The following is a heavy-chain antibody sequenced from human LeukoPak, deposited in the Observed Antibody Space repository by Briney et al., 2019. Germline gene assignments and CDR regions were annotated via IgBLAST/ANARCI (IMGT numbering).Heavy chain of an antibody. Sequence: ASVKVSCKASGYTFTSYAMNWVRQAPGQGLEWMGWINTNTGNPTYAQGFIGRFVFSLDTSVSTAYLQISSLKAEDTAVYYCATASWREGHGGAFDIWGQGTMVTVSS. J-gene: IGHJ3*02. CDR2: INTNTGNP. D-gene: IGHD6-13*01. CDR1: GYTFTSYA. V-gene: IGHV7-4-1*02. CDR3: ATASWREGHGGAFDI.